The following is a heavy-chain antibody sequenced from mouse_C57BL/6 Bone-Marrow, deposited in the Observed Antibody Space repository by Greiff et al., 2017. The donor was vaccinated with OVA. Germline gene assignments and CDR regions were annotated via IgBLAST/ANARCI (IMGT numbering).Heavy chain of an antibody. Sequence: EVKLQESGGGLVQPGGSLKLSCAASGFTFSDYYMYWVRQTPEKRLEWVAYISNGGGSTYYPDTVKGRFTISRDNAKNTLYLQMSRLKSEDTAMYYCARLRWLPLYAMDYWGQGTSVTVSS. CDR2: ISNGGGST. CDR3: ARLRWLPLYAMDY. J-gene: IGHJ4*01. CDR1: GFTFSDYY. D-gene: IGHD2-2*01. V-gene: IGHV5-12*01.